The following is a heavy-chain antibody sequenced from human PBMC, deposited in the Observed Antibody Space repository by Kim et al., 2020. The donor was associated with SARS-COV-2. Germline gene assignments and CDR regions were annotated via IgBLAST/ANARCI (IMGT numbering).Heavy chain of an antibody. CDR3: VKKQSTDWFNHFDS. CDR1: GFSFESYA. J-gene: IGHJ4*02. Sequence: GGSLRLSCAASGFSFESYAMSWVRQAPGKGLEWVSGICDNGECKYYADSVKGRVTISRDNSRNTLYLELNSLRAEDAAVYYCVKKQSTDWFNHFDSWGRGTRDSVPS. D-gene: IGHD3-9*01. V-gene: IGHV3-23*01. CDR2: ICDNGECK.